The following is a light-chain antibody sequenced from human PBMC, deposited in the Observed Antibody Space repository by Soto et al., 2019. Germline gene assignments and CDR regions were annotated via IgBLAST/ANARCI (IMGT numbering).Light chain of an antibody. CDR3: NSYAGSNSFV. Sequence: QSALTQPPSASGSPGQSVTISCTGTSSDVGGYNYVSWYQQHPGKAPKLVIFEVNKRPSGVPDRFSGSKSGNTASQTVSGLQTEDEADYYCNSYAGSNSFVFGTGTKLTVL. CDR2: EVN. J-gene: IGLJ1*01. V-gene: IGLV2-8*01. CDR1: SSDVGGYNY.